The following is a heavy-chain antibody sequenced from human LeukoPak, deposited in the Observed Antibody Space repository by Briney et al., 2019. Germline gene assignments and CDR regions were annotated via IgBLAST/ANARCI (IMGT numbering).Heavy chain of an antibody. D-gene: IGHD6-6*01. Sequence: GGSLRLSCAASGFTFSSYSMNWVRQAPGKGLEWVSSISSSSSYIYYADSVKGRFTISRDNAKNSLYLQMNSLRAEDTAVYYCARDQPEYSSDAFDIWGQGTMVTVSS. CDR2: ISSSSSYI. CDR1: GFTFSSYS. CDR3: ARDQPEYSSDAFDI. V-gene: IGHV3-21*01. J-gene: IGHJ3*02.